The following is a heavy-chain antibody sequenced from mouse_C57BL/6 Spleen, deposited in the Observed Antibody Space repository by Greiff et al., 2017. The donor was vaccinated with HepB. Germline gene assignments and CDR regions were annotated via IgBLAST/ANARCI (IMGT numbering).Heavy chain of an antibody. CDR2: IDPSDSYT. V-gene: IGHV1-69*01. J-gene: IGHJ4*01. CDR3: ARVVDYYGRAMDY. D-gene: IGHD1-1*01. CDR1: GYTFTSYW. Sequence: QVQLQQPGAELVMPGASVKLSCKASGYTFTSYWMHWVKQRPGQGLEWIGEIDPSDSYTNYNQKFKGKSTLTVDKSSSTAYMQLSSLTSEDSAVYYCARVVDYYGRAMDYWGQGTSVTVSS.